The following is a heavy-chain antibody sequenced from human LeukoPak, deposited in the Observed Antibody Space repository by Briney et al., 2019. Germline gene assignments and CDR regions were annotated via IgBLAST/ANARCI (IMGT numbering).Heavy chain of an antibody. CDR1: GGSISSGSYY. Sequence: SETLSLTCTVSGGSISSGSYYWSWIRQPAGKGLEWIGRIYTSGSTNYNPSLKSRVTISVDTSKNQFSLKLSSVTAADTAVYYCARELVRGVIDPAHWFDPWGQGTLVSVSS. D-gene: IGHD3-10*01. CDR3: ARELVRGVIDPAHWFDP. CDR2: IYTSGST. V-gene: IGHV4-61*02. J-gene: IGHJ5*02.